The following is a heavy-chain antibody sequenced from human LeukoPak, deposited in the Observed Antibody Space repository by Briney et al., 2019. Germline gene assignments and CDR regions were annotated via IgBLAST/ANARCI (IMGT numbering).Heavy chain of an antibody. V-gene: IGHV4-59*01. Sequence: SETLSLTCTVSGGSISSYYWSWIRQPPGKGLEWIGYIYYSGSTNYNPSLKSRVTISVDTSKNQFSLKLSSVTAADTAVYYCAKGTGSYYYGSGSYWPSYYFDYWGQGTLVTVSS. CDR1: GGSISSYY. CDR2: IYYSGST. CDR3: AKGTGSYYYGSGSYWPSYYFDY. J-gene: IGHJ4*02. D-gene: IGHD3-10*01.